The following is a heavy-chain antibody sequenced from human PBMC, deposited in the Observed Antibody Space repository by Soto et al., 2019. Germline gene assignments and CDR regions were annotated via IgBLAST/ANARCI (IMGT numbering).Heavy chain of an antibody. D-gene: IGHD6-19*01. CDR1: GYTFTSYD. CDR3: ARSAVAGTGEIDY. Sequence: ASVKVTCKASGYTFTSYDINWVRQATGQGLEWMGWMNPNSGNTGYAQKFQGRVTMTRNTSISTAYMELSSLRSEDTAVYYCARSAVAGTGEIDYWGQGTLVTVSS. J-gene: IGHJ4*02. CDR2: MNPNSGNT. V-gene: IGHV1-8*01.